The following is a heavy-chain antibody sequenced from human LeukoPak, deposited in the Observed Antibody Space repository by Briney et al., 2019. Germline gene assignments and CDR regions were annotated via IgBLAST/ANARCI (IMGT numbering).Heavy chain of an antibody. V-gene: IGHV4-4*07. D-gene: IGHD3-10*01. CDR3: ARSEINDYNRY. CDR1: GGSISSYY. CDR2: INASGST. J-gene: IGHJ4*02. Sequence: PSETLSLTCSVSGGSISSYYWSWIRQTAGKGLEWIGRINASGSTRFNPSLKSRVTMSVDTSKNQFSLKLSSVTAADTAVYYCARSEINDYNRYWGQGITVIVSS.